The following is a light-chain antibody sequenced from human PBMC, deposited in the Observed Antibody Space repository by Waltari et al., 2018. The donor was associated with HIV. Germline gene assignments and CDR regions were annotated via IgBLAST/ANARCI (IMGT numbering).Light chain of an antibody. CDR1: QRVSANF. CDR2: GAS. V-gene: IGKV3-20*01. J-gene: IGKJ1*01. CDR3: QQCATSPWT. Sequence: VLTQSPGTLSLSPGDRAILSCRASQRVSANFLGWYQQRPGQAPRLLVNGASRRATATPARFSCGGSGTDFTLIISRLQPEEFAVYYCQQCATSPWTFGQGTTV.